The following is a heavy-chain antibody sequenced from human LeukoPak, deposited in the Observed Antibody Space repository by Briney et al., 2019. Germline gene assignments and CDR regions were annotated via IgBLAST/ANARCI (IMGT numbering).Heavy chain of an antibody. CDR3: ARASGYTQPNWFNP. J-gene: IGHJ5*02. CDR1: GVSISSVNYF. D-gene: IGHD5-18*01. CDR2: ISYSGTT. Sequence: PSETLSLTCTVSGVSISSVNYFWGWIRQPPGRELEWIGTISYSGTTYYNPSLKSRVTISVDSSRNHFSLRLSSVTASDTAVYFCARASGYTQPNWFNPWGQGTLVTVSS. V-gene: IGHV4-39*02.